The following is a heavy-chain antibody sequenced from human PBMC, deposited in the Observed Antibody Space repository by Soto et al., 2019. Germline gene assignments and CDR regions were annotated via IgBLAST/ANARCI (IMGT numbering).Heavy chain of an antibody. CDR1: GGTFNTYA. CDR2: IIPIFGKA. V-gene: IGHV1-69*06. J-gene: IGHJ6*02. CDR3: ARPSGDIVVLPAARFSRYYGMDV. Sequence: SVKVSCKTSGGTFNTYAISWVRQAPGQGLEWVGGIIPIFGKATYSQNFQDRVTITADKSTSTVYMELSSLRSEDTAVFYCARPSGDIVVLPAARFSRYYGMDVWGQGTTVTVS. D-gene: IGHD2-2*01.